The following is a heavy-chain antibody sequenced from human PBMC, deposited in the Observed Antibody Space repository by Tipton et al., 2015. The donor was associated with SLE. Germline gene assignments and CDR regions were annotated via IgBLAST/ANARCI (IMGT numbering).Heavy chain of an antibody. CDR3: ARTLGIRRFQFDS. V-gene: IGHV4-59*12. CDR2: IYYSGST. Sequence: TLSLTCTVSGGSISSYYWSWIRQPPGKGLEWIGYIYYSGSTNYNPSLKSRLIISMDTSKNQFSLDLRSVTAADTALYYCARTLGIRRFQFDSWGQGTLVTVSS. CDR1: GGSISSYY. D-gene: IGHD7-27*01. J-gene: IGHJ4*02.